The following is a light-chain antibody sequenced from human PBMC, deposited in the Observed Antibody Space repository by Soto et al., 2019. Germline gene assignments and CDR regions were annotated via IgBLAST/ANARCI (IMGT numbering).Light chain of an antibody. J-gene: IGKJ4*01. CDR2: DAS. Sequence: DIQMAQSPSSLSASGGGRVTLTCQASQDISTYLNWYQQKPGKAPKLLIYDASNLETGVPPRFSGSGSGTDFTFTISSLQPEDIATYYCQQYDNLPLTFGGGTKVDIK. CDR1: QDISTY. CDR3: QQYDNLPLT. V-gene: IGKV1-33*01.